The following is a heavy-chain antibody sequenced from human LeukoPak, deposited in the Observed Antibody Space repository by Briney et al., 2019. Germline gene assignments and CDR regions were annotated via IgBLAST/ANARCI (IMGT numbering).Heavy chain of an antibody. V-gene: IGHV3-15*01. J-gene: IGHJ4*02. CDR3: TTRGSDSGCPFF. Sequence: GGSLRLSCAASEFTFSNAWLHWVRQAPGKGLEWVGRIRSNLYLGATDFAAPVNGRFTISRDDSKNTLYLEMNSLKTEDTAVYYCTTRGSDSGCPFFWGQGTLVTVSS. D-gene: IGHD3-10*01. CDR2: IRSNLYLGAT. CDR1: EFTFSNAW.